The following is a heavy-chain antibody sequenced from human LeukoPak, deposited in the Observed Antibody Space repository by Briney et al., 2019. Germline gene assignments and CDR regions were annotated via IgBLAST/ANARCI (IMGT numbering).Heavy chain of an antibody. V-gene: IGHV4-61*01. CDR3: AREGLWFGELPEGYYYYMDV. J-gene: IGHJ6*03. CDR1: GGSISSSSYY. Sequence: SETLSLTCTVSGGSISSSSYYWGWIRQPPGKGLEWIGYIYYSGSTNYNPSLKSRVTISVDTSKNQFSLKLSSVTAADTAVYYCAREGLWFGELPEGYYYYMDVWGKGTTVTVSS. D-gene: IGHD3-10*01. CDR2: IYYSGST.